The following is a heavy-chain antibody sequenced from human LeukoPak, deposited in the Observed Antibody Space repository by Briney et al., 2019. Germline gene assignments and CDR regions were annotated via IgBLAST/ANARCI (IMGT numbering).Heavy chain of an antibody. V-gene: IGHV3-64*01. D-gene: IGHD3-22*01. CDR2: ISSNGGST. CDR1: GFTFSTYH. CDR3: ARPGNYDSSGFYY. J-gene: IGHJ4*02. Sequence: GGSLRLSCVSSGFTFSTYHMNWVRQAPGKGLEYVSAISSNGGSTYYANSVKGRFTISRDNSKNTLYLQMGSLRAEDMAVYYCARPGNYDSSGFYYWGQGTLVTVSS.